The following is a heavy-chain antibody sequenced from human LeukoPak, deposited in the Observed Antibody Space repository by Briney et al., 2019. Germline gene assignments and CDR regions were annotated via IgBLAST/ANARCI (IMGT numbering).Heavy chain of an antibody. Sequence: PSETLSLTCTVSGVSTSSSNSYWGWIRQPPGKGLEWIVSIYYSGNTNYNPSLKSRVTISVDTSKNQFSLKLSSMTAADTAVYYCAREPDKLLWFGELSGAFDIWGQGTMVTVSS. J-gene: IGHJ3*02. CDR3: AREPDKLLWFGELSGAFDI. CDR2: IYYSGNT. V-gene: IGHV4-39*07. D-gene: IGHD3-10*01. CDR1: GVSTSSSNSY.